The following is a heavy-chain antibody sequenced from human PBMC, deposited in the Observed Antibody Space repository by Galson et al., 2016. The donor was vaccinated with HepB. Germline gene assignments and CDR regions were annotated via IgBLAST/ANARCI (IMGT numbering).Heavy chain of an antibody. CDR2: IWYHGGNE. CDR1: GFSFSDSG. CDR3: ARRGCINGVCQEGFDI. J-gene: IGHJ3*02. Sequence: SLRLSCAASGFSFSDSGMHWVRQAPGKGLEWVALIWYHGGNEEYAESVRGRFTISRDNSKSTLYLQMNSLRAEDTAVYHCARRGCINGVCQEGFDIWGQGTMVTVSS. D-gene: IGHD2-8*01. V-gene: IGHV3-33*01.